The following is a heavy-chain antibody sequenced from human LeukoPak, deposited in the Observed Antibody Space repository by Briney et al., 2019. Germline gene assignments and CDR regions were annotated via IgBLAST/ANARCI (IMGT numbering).Heavy chain of an antibody. CDR2: INPSDGST. V-gene: IGHV1-46*01. D-gene: IGHD1-26*01. Sequence: ASVKVSCKASGYTFSSYYIHWVRQAPGRGLEWVGIINPSDGSTTYAQRFQGRGTMTRNLSTSTVSLKLSPVTAADTAVYYCASNSGSYFAWGNIWNLSPWFDPWGQGTLVTVSS. CDR1: GYTFSSYY. J-gene: IGHJ5*02. CDR3: ASNSGSYFAWGNIWNLSPWFDP.